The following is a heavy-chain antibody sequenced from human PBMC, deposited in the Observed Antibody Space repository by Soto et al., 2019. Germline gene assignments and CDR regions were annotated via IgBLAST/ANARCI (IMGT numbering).Heavy chain of an antibody. CDR2: FDPEDGET. CDR3: ATDPGIAAPGFGWFEP. V-gene: IGHV1-24*01. CDR1: GYTLTELS. J-gene: IGHJ5*02. D-gene: IGHD6-13*01. Sequence: GASVKVSCKVSGYTLTELSMHWVRQAPGKGLEWMGGFDPEDGETIYAQKFQGRVTMTEDTSTDTAYMELSSLRSEDTAVYYCATDPGIAAPGFGWFEPWGEGTLVTVCS.